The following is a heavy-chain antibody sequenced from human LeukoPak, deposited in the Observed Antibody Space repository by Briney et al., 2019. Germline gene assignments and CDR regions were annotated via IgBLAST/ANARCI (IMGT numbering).Heavy chain of an antibody. CDR1: SASISGYY. CDR3: ARGFGFSSGWFQDHDGFDI. Sequence: SETLSLTCTVSSASISGYYRNWIRQPPGKGLEWIGYISHSGSAKYDPSLNSRVTISLDTSENQFSLKVTTVTAADTAVYYCARGFGFSSGWFQDHDGFDIWGQGTMVTVSS. V-gene: IGHV4-59*01. CDR2: ISHSGSA. J-gene: IGHJ3*02. D-gene: IGHD6-19*01.